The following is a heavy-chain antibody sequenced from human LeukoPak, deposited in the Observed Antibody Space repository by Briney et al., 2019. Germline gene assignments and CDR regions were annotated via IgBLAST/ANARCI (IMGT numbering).Heavy chain of an antibody. D-gene: IGHD3-22*01. CDR1: GDSLSSDSYY. CDR2: IYYSGST. V-gene: IGHV4-39*07. J-gene: IGHJ4*02. Sequence: SETLSLTCTVSGDSLSSDSYYWGWIRQPPGKGLEWIGSIYYSGSTYYNSSLKSRVTISVDTSKNQFSLELRSVTAADTAVYYCATTGYYYDTSPYWGQGTLVTVSS. CDR3: ATTGYYYDTSPY.